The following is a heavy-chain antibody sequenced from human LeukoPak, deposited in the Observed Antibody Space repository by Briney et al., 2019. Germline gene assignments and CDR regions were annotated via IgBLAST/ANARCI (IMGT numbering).Heavy chain of an antibody. D-gene: IGHD4-17*01. J-gene: IGHJ4*02. V-gene: IGHV3-48*01. CDR2: ISSSSSTI. Sequence: GGSLRLSCAASGFIFSSYSMNWVRQAPGKGLEWVSYISSSSSTIYYADSVKGRFTISRDNAKNSLYLQMNSLRAEDTAVYYCAKGGATVVDYWGQGTLVTVSS. CDR3: AKGGATVVDY. CDR1: GFIFSSYS.